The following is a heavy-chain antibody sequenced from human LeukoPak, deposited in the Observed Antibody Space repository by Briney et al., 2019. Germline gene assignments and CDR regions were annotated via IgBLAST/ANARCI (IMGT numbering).Heavy chain of an antibody. CDR2: IYHSGST. J-gene: IGHJ5*02. CDR1: GGSVSRNSDY. D-gene: IGHD5-12*01. Sequence: SETLSLNCTVSGGSVSRNSDYWGWIRQPPGKGLEWIGYIYHSGSTYYNPSLKSRVTISVDRSKNQFSLKLSSVTAADTAVYYCARGSGYTNWFDPWGQGTLVTVSS. V-gene: IGHV4-30-2*01. CDR3: ARGSGYTNWFDP.